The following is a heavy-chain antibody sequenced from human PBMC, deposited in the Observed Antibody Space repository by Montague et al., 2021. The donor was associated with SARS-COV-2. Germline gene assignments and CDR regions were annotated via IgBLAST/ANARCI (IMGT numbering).Heavy chain of an antibody. D-gene: IGHD4-23*01. CDR2: IYDGGAV. J-gene: IGHJ3*02. Sequence: SETLSLTCTVSGGSITGYYWSWLRRSPEKGLEWIAYIYDGGAVNYNPSLGSRVTISTDTSKNQLSLKVNSVTAADTAVYYCVRDHPYGGPRGAYDIWGQGKVGTVSS. V-gene: IGHV4-59*01. CDR3: VRDHPYGGPRGAYDI. CDR1: GGSITGYY.